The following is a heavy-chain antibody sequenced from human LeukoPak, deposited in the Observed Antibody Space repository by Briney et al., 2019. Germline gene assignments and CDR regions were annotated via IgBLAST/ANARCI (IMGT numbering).Heavy chain of an antibody. D-gene: IGHD5-24*01. Sequence: SETLSLTCSVSGASISNYYWSWIRHPPGKGLELIASIYSGGNTNYNPSLKSRVTISVDTSKNQFSLKLSSVTAADTAVYYCAREVGDGYSDYWGQGTLVTVSS. CDR2: IYSGGNT. CDR3: AREVGDGYSDY. CDR1: GASISNYY. V-gene: IGHV4-59*01. J-gene: IGHJ4*02.